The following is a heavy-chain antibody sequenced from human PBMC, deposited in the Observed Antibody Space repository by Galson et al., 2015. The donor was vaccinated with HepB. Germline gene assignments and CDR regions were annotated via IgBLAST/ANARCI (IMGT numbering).Heavy chain of an antibody. V-gene: IGHV5-51*03. D-gene: IGHD4-23*01. Sequence: QSGAEVKKPGESLKISCKGSGYSFINYWIGWVRQIPGKGLEWMGMIYPGDSDIRYSPSFQGHITVSADKSISTAYLQLSSLLASDTAIYYCARALTSAGGNQFYFEFWGQGTLATVSS. CDR3: ARALTSAGGNQFYFEF. CDR2: IYPGDSDI. CDR1: GYSFINYW. J-gene: IGHJ4*02.